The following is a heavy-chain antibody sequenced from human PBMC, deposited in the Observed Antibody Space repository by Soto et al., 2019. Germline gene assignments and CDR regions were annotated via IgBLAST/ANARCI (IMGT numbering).Heavy chain of an antibody. Sequence: QVQLVQSGAEVKKPGSSVKVSCKASGGTFSSYAISWVRQAPGQGLEWMGGIIPIFGTANYAQKFQGRVTITADKSTSTAYMELRSMRSEDTAVYYWAREGGNYSDRAQDMDVWGQGTTVTVSS. V-gene: IGHV1-69*06. CDR1: GGTFSSYA. CDR2: IIPIFGTA. CDR3: AREGGNYSDRAQDMDV. D-gene: IGHD3-22*01. J-gene: IGHJ6*02.